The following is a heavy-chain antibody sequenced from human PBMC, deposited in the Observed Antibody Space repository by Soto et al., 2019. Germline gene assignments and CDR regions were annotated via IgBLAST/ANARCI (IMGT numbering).Heavy chain of an antibody. D-gene: IGHD4-4*01. CDR2: IIPIFGTA. V-gene: IGHV1-69*01. Sequence: QVQLVQSGAEVKKPGSSVKVSCKASGGTFSSYAISWVRQAPGQGLEWMGGIIPIFGTANYAQKFQGRVTITADESTSTAYMELSSLRSEDTAVYYCAIAPYNKGPGGDYQYCGMDVWGQGTTVTVSS. CDR1: GGTFSSYA. J-gene: IGHJ6*02. CDR3: AIAPYNKGPGGDYQYCGMDV.